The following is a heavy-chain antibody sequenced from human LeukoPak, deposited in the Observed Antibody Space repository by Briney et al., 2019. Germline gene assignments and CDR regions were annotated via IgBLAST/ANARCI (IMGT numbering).Heavy chain of an antibody. Sequence: GGSLRLSCAASGFTFSHYYMTWVRQAPGKGLEWVSSISGSSGYIFYADSVKGRFTISRDSAENSLYLQMNGLRAEDTAVYFCARNGASSGRPYHLDYWGQGTLVTVSS. CDR3: ARNGASSGRPYHLDY. CDR2: ISGSSGYI. J-gene: IGHJ4*02. V-gene: IGHV3-21*01. CDR1: GFTFSHYY. D-gene: IGHD6-19*01.